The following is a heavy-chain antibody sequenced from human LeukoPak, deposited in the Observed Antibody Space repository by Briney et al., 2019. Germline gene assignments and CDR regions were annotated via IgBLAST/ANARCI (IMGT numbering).Heavy chain of an antibody. Sequence: ASVKVSCKASGYTFTSYGMNWVRQAPGQGLEWMGWINTNTGNPTYAQGFTGRFVFSLDTSASTAYLQISSLKAEDTGVYYCARQHAAALVPYDYGGQGTLVTVSS. V-gene: IGHV7-4-1*02. CDR1: GYTFTSYG. J-gene: IGHJ4*02. D-gene: IGHD6-25*01. CDR3: ARQHAAALVPYDY. CDR2: INTNTGNP.